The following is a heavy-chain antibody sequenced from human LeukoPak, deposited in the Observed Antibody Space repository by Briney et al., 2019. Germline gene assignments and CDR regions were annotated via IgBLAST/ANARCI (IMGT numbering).Heavy chain of an antibody. J-gene: IGHJ4*02. CDR3: ARVKYSFSPKGSSYYYGSGSYSLYYFDY. CDR2: IKQDGSEK. CDR1: GFTFSSYW. D-gene: IGHD3-10*01. Sequence: GGSLRLSCAASGFTFSSYWMSWVRQAPGKGLEWVANIKQDGSEKYYVDSVKGRFTISRDNAKNSLYLQMNSLRAEDTAVYYCARVKYSFSPKGSSYYYGSGSYSLYYFDYWGQGTLVTVSS. V-gene: IGHV3-7*01.